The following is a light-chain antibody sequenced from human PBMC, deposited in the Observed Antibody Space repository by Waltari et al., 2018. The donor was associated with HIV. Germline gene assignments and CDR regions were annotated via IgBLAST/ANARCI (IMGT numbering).Light chain of an antibody. Sequence: QSALTQPPSASGSPGQSVTISCTGTSSDVGGYNFVSRYQHHPGKAPKLLIFEATKRPSGVPDRFAGSKSGNTASLTVSGLQAEDEADYYCSSYAGSSTLMFGGGTKLTVL. CDR1: SSDVGGYNF. V-gene: IGLV2-8*01. CDR2: EAT. CDR3: SSYAGSSTLM. J-gene: IGLJ3*02.